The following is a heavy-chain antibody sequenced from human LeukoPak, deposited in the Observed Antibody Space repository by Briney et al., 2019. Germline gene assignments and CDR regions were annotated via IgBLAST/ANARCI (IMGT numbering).Heavy chain of an antibody. CDR1: GFTFNNYA. CDR3: ASRHCSGGGCYFAGADPFDY. J-gene: IGHJ4*02. V-gene: IGHV3-23*03. CDR2: IYSGGNI. D-gene: IGHD2-15*01. Sequence: HPGGSLRLSCAASGFTFNNYAMNWVRQAPGKGLEWVSVIYSGGNIYYIDSVKGRFTISRDTSKNTLYLQMNSLRAEDTAVYYCASRHCSGGGCYFAGADPFDYWGQGILVTVSS.